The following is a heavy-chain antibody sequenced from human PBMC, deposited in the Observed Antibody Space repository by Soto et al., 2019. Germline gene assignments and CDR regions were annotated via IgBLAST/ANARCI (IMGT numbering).Heavy chain of an antibody. CDR3: VRELGLDY. Sequence: PGGSLRLSCAASGFTLSNYWMTWVRQAPGKGLEWLANINKDGSQKNYVDSVKGRFTIARDNGQNSLSLQMNSLRVEDTAVYYCVRELGLDYWGQGALVTVSS. CDR1: GFTLSNYW. CDR2: INKDGSQK. V-gene: IGHV3-7*03. J-gene: IGHJ4*02. D-gene: IGHD7-27*01.